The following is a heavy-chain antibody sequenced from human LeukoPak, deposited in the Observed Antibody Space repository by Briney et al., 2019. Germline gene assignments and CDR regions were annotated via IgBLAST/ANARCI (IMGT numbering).Heavy chain of an antibody. Sequence: GGSLRLSCAASGFNFDDYAMHWVRQVPGKGLEWVSLISRDGSTTYYADSVKGRFTISRDNSKNSLYLQMNSLRAEDTAFYYCAKDIRKRSFSSNPWGQGTLVTVSS. CDR1: GFNFDDYA. D-gene: IGHD6-13*01. CDR3: AKDIRKRSFSSNP. V-gene: IGHV3-43D*03. J-gene: IGHJ5*02. CDR2: ISRDGSTT.